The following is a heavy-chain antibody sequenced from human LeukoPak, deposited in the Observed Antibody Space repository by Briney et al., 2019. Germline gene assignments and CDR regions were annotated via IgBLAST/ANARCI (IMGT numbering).Heavy chain of an antibody. V-gene: IGHV4-34*01. CDR1: GGSFSGYY. D-gene: IGHD5-18*01. CDR3: ASQGRGYTYGYFDY. J-gene: IGHJ4*02. Sequence: PSETQSLTCAVYGGSFSGYYWSWIRQPPGKGLEWIGEINHSGSTNYNPSLKSRVTISVDTSKNQFSLKLSSVTAADTAVYYCASQGRGYTYGYFDYWGQGTLVTVSS. CDR2: INHSGST.